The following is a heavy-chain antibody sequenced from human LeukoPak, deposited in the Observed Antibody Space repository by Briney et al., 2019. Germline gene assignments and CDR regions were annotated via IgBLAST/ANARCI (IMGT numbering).Heavy chain of an antibody. D-gene: IGHD3-10*01. Sequence: SETLSLTCTVSGGSISSYYWSWIRQPPGKGLEWIGYIYYSGSTNYNPSLKSRVTISVDRSKNQFSLKLSSVTAADTAVYYCARVLKNNYYGSGNSYPRYFDYWGQGTLVTVSS. CDR1: GGSISSYY. CDR2: IYYSGST. CDR3: ARVLKNNYYGSGNSYPRYFDY. J-gene: IGHJ4*02. V-gene: IGHV4-59*08.